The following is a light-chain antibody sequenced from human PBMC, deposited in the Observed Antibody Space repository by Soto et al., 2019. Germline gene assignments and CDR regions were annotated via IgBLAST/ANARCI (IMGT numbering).Light chain of an antibody. Sequence: QSVLTQPPSASGTPGQRVTISCSGSFSNVGINTVNWYQQLPGTAPKLLIYSDNQRPSGVPDRFSGSKSGTSASLAIGGLQSEDAADYYCASWDDSLNGVVFGGGTKLTVL. V-gene: IGLV1-44*01. CDR1: FSNVGINT. J-gene: IGLJ2*01. CDR2: SDN. CDR3: ASWDDSLNGVV.